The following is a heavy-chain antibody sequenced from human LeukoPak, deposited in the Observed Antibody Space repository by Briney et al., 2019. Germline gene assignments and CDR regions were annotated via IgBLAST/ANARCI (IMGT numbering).Heavy chain of an antibody. CDR2: IYYSGST. J-gene: IGHJ6*03. CDR1: GGSFSGYY. V-gene: IGHV4-34*01. CDR3: ARVGPYDFWSGYYTPYYYYYMDV. D-gene: IGHD3-3*01. Sequence: SETLSLTCAVYGGSFSGYYWSWIRQPPGKGLEWIGSIYYSGSTYYNPSLKSRVTISVDTSKNQFSLKLSSVTAADTAVYYCARVGPYDFWSGYYTPYYYYYMDVWGKGTTVTVSS.